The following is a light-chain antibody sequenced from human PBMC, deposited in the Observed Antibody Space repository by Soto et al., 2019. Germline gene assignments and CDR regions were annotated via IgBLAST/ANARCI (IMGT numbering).Light chain of an antibody. CDR1: QSFINNY. CDR2: GAS. CDR3: QQYGGVPYT. V-gene: IGKV3-20*01. Sequence: EIGLTQSPGTLSLSPGERATLSCRASQSFINNYLAWYQQKPGQAPRLLIYGASSGATGIPDRFSGSGSGTDFTLTISRLEPGDFAIYYCQQYGGVPYTFGQGTKVDI. J-gene: IGKJ2*01.